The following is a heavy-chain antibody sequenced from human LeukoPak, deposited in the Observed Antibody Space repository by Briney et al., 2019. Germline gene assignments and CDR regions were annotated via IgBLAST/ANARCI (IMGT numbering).Heavy chain of an antibody. CDR1: GYTFTGYY. CDR3: ARGAVLRYFDWLLIY. Sequence: ASVKVSCKASGYTFTGYYMHWVRQAPGQGLEWMGWINPNSGGTNYAQKFQGRVTMTRDTSISTAYMELSRLRSDDTAVYYCARGAVLRYFDWLLIYWGQGTLVTVSS. V-gene: IGHV1-2*02. CDR2: INPNSGGT. J-gene: IGHJ4*02. D-gene: IGHD3-9*01.